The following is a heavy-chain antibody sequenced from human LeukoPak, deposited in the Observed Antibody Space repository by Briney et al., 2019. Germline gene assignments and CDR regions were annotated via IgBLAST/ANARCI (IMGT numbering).Heavy chain of an antibody. CDR3: ARGLVGDILTGYYLDY. J-gene: IGHJ4*02. Sequence: SETLSLTCTVSGGSISSYYWSWIRQPPGKGLEWIGYIYYSGSTNYNPSLKSRVTISVDTSKNQFSLKLSSVTAADTAVYYCARGLVGDILTGYYLDYWGQGTLVTVSS. V-gene: IGHV4-59*12. CDR1: GGSISSYY. CDR2: IYYSGST. D-gene: IGHD3-9*01.